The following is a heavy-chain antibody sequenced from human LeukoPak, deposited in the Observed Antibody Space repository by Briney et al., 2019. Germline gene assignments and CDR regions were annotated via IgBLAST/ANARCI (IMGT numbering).Heavy chain of an antibody. CDR3: ARHEEEDSYNAKTLDY. J-gene: IGHJ4*02. V-gene: IGHV4-39*01. CDR1: GASISGSNYY. Sequence: PSETLSLTCIVSGASISGSNYYWGWIRQPPGMGLEWIGSIFYSGRTYYNPSLKSRVTIPVDTSKNHFSLRLSSVTAADTAVYYCARHEEEDSYNAKTLDYWGQGALVTVSS. CDR2: IFYSGRT. D-gene: IGHD5-24*01.